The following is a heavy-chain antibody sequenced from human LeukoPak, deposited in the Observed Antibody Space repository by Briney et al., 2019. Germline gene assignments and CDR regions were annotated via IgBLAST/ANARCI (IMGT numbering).Heavy chain of an antibody. Sequence: ASVKVSCKASGYTFTGYYMHWVRQAPGQGLEWMGWMNPNSGNTGYAQKFQGRVTMIRNTSISTAYMELSSLRSEDTAVYYCARGVAARSWFDPWGQGTLVTVSS. J-gene: IGHJ5*02. V-gene: IGHV1-8*02. CDR1: GYTFTGYY. D-gene: IGHD6-6*01. CDR2: MNPNSGNT. CDR3: ARGVAARSWFDP.